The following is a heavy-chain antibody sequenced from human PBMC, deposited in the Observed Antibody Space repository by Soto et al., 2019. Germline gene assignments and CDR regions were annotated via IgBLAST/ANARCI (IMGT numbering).Heavy chain of an antibody. J-gene: IGHJ6*02. D-gene: IGHD1-26*01. Sequence: GSLRLSCTVSGYSISSGYYWGWIRQPPGKGLEWIGSIYHSGSTYYNPSLKSRVTISVDTSKNQFSLKLSSVTAADTAVYYCARVIGSYYYYYGMDVWGQGTTVTVSS. CDR2: IYHSGST. V-gene: IGHV4-38-2*02. CDR3: ARVIGSYYYYYGMDV. CDR1: GYSISSGYY.